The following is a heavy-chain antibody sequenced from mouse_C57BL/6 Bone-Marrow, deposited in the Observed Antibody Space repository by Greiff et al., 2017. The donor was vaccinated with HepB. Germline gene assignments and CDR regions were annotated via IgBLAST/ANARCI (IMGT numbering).Heavy chain of an antibody. CDR2: IYPGSGST. V-gene: IGHV1-55*01. CDR1: GYTFTSYW. J-gene: IGHJ4*01. Sequence: QVQLQQPGAELVKPGASVKMSCKASGYTFTSYWITWVKQRPGQGLEWIGDIYPGSGSTNYNEKFKSKATLTVDTSSSTAYMQLSSLTSEDSAVYYCARGGCNGGYAMDYWGQGTSVTVSS. D-gene: IGHD1-1*02. CDR3: ARGGCNGGYAMDY.